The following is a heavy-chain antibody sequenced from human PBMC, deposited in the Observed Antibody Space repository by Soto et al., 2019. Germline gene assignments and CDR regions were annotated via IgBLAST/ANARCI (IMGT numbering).Heavy chain of an antibody. CDR3: AKDDYGDYRYYFDY. Sequence: PGGSLRLSCAASGFTFSSYGMHWVRQAPGKGLEWVAVISYDGSNKYYADSVKGRFTISRDNSKNTLYLQMNSLRAEDTAVYYCAKDDYGDYRYYFDYWGQGTLVTVS. CDR1: GFTFSSYG. V-gene: IGHV3-30*18. J-gene: IGHJ4*02. D-gene: IGHD4-17*01. CDR2: ISYDGSNK.